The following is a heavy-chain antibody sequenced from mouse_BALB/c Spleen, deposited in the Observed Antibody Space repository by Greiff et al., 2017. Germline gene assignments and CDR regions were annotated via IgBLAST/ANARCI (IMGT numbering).Heavy chain of an antibody. Sequence: EVKLQQSGAELVKPGASVKLSCTASGFNIKDTYMHWVKQRPEQGLEWIGRIDPANGNTKYDPKFQGKATITADTSSNTAYLQLSSLTSEDTAVYYCAKVYGYDDAMDYWGQGTSVTVSS. V-gene: IGHV14-3*02. CDR2: IDPANGNT. CDR1: GFNIKDTY. J-gene: IGHJ4*01. D-gene: IGHD2-2*01. CDR3: AKVYGYDDAMDY.